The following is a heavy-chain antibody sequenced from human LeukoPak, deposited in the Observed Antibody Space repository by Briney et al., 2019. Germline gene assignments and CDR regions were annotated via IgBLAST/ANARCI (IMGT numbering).Heavy chain of an antibody. CDR2: INASGSTK. J-gene: IGHJ3*02. V-gene: IGHV3-7*04. CDR3: ARDLGGDAYEI. Sequence: PGGSMRLSCAPSGFTFSNQWMSWVRQAPGNGLEWVANINASGSTKYLLGSVKGRFTISRDNAENSLYLQMNSLRADDTAVYYCARDLGGDAYEIWGQGTMVIVSS. CDR1: GFTFSNQW. D-gene: IGHD1-26*01.